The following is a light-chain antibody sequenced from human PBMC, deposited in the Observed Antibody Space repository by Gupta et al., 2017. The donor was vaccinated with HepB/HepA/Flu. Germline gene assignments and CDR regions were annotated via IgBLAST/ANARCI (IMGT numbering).Light chain of an antibody. J-gene: IGLJ3*02. CDR1: SGSVASAY. Sequence: NFMLTQPHSVSESPGKTITISCTRSSGSVASAYEQWCQERQGSAPTVVIEVDDKRPYGVMDRFACSVYRSYNSASLTISGLKTEDEADYYCQSFDKIHQVFGGGTKLTVL. CDR2: VDD. CDR3: QSFDKIHQV. V-gene: IGLV6-57*03.